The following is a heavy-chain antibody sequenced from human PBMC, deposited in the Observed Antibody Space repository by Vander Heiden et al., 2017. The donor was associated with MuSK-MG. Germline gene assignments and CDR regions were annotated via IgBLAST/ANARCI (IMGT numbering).Heavy chain of an antibody. J-gene: IGHJ5*02. V-gene: IGHV3-48*01. Sequence: EVQLVESGGGLVQPGGSLRLSCAASGFTFSSYRTNWVRQAPGKGLEWVSYISSSSSTIYYADSVKGRFTISRDNAKNSLYLQMNSLRAEDTAVYYCARTTYYYDSSGYYLSWFDPWGQGTLVTVSS. D-gene: IGHD3-22*01. CDR1: GFTFSSYR. CDR2: ISSSSSTI. CDR3: ARTTYYYDSSGYYLSWFDP.